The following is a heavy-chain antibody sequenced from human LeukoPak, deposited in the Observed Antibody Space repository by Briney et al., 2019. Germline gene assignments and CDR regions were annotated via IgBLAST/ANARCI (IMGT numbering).Heavy chain of an antibody. CDR1: GYTFTGYY. V-gene: IGHV1-2*02. CDR2: INPNSGGT. Sequence: ASVKVSCKASGYTFTGYYMHWVRQAPGQGLEWMGWINPNSGGTNYAQKFQGRVTMTRDTSISTAYMELSRLRSDDTAVYYCARDQYDFWSGYSIGSINYWGQGTLVTVSS. J-gene: IGHJ4*02. CDR3: ARDQYDFWSGYSIGSINY. D-gene: IGHD3-3*01.